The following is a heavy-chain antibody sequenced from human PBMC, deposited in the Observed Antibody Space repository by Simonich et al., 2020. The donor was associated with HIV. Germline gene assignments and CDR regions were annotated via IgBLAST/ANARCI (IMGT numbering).Heavy chain of an antibody. CDR2: IDHSGIT. CDR1: GYSISSGYY. V-gene: IGHV4-38-2*01. D-gene: IGHD1-26*01. J-gene: IGHJ4*02. CDR3: ARVGRGAEFDY. Sequence: QVQLQESSPGLVKPSATLSLTCAVSGYSISSGYYWGGIRPPPGKGLGWIGSIDHSGITYYIPSLKSRVTISVDTANNPFSLKLTSVTAADTAVYYCARVGRGAEFDYWGQGTLVTVSS.